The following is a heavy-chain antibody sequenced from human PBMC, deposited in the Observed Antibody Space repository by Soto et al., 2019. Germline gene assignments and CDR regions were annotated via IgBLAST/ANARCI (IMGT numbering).Heavy chain of an antibody. V-gene: IGHV1-69*13. Sequence: SVKVSCKASGGTFSSYAISWVRQAPGQGLEWMGGIIPIFGTANYAQKFQGRVTITADESTSTAYMELSSLRSEDTVVYYCAREGVGAHSNDAFDIWGQGTMVTVSS. CDR3: AREGVGAHSNDAFDI. D-gene: IGHD1-26*01. J-gene: IGHJ3*02. CDR1: GGTFSSYA. CDR2: IIPIFGTA.